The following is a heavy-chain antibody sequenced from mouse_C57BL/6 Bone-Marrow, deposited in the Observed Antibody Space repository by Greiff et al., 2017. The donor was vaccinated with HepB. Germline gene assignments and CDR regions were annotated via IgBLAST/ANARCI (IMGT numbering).Heavy chain of an antibody. CDR3: ARPGDYSWYFDV. V-gene: IGHV5-17*01. J-gene: IGHJ1*03. CDR2: ISSGSSTI. Sequence: EVMLVESGGGLVKPGGSLKLSCAASGFTFSDYGMHWVRQAPEKGLEWVAYISSGSSTIYYADTVKGRFTISRDNAKNTLFLQMTSLRSEDTAMYYCARPGDYSWYFDVWGTGTTVTVSS. CDR1: GFTFSDYG. D-gene: IGHD1-1*01.